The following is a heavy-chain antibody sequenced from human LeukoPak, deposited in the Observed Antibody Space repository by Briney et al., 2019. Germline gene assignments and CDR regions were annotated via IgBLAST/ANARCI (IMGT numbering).Heavy chain of an antibody. D-gene: IGHD2-2*01. CDR1: GFTFSSYA. CDR2: ISYDGSNK. CDR3: AREWIVVVPTDAYYYYYGMDV. J-gene: IGHJ6*02. Sequence: GGSLRLSCAASGFTFSSYAMHWVRQAPGKGLEWVAVISYDGSNKYYADSVKGRFTISRDNSKNTLYLQMNSLRAEDTAVYYCAREWIVVVPTDAYYYYYGMDVWGQGTTVTVSS. V-gene: IGHV3-30-3*01.